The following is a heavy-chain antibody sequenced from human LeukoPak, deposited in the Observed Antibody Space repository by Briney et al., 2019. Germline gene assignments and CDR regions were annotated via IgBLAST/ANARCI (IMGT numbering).Heavy chain of an antibody. Sequence: GGSLRLSCAASGFTFSSYGMHWVRQAPGKGLEWVAVISYDGSNKYYADSVKGRFTISRDNSKNTLYLQMSSLRAEDTAVYYCAKAAQSLPYYYDSSGYYSNAFDIWGQGTMVTVSS. CDR1: GFTFSSYG. V-gene: IGHV3-30*18. CDR2: ISYDGSNK. CDR3: AKAAQSLPYYYDSSGYYSNAFDI. D-gene: IGHD3-22*01. J-gene: IGHJ3*02.